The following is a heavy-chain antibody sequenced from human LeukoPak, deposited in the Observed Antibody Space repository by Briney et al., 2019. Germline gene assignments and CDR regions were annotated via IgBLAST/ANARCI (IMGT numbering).Heavy chain of an antibody. J-gene: IGHJ3*02. Sequence: SETLSLTCTVSGGSISSYYWSWIRQPPGKGLEWIGRIYTSGSTNYNPSLKSRVTMSVDTSKNQFSLELSSVTAADTAVYYCARVVSYSSSPDAFDIWGQGTMVTVSS. CDR2: IYTSGST. V-gene: IGHV4-4*07. CDR3: ARVVSYSSSPDAFDI. D-gene: IGHD6-6*01. CDR1: GGSISSYY.